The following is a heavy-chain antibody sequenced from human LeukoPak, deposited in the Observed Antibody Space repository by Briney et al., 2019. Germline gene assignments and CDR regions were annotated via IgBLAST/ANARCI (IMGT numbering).Heavy chain of an antibody. D-gene: IGHD4-23*01. J-gene: IGHJ4*02. V-gene: IGHV3-48*02. CDR2: ISSSSSTI. CDR1: GFIFSRYS. Sequence: PGGSLRLSCAASGFIFSRYSMNWVRQAPGKGLEWVSYISSSSSTIYYADSVKGRFTISRDNAKNSLYLQMNSLRDEDTAVYYCAREDYGGNSFDYWGQGTLVTISS. CDR3: AREDYGGNSFDY.